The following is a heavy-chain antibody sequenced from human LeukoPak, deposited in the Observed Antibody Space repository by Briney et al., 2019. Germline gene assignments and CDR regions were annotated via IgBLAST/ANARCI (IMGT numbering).Heavy chain of an antibody. CDR3: ARGRPYISSPDY. CDR2: IYYDGSA. Sequence: SETLSLTCTVSGGYISGYYWAWVRQPPGQGLEWIGYIYYDGSANYNPSLKSRVTISVDTSKNQFSLKLSSVTAADTAVYYCARGRPYISSPDYWGQGTLVTVSS. J-gene: IGHJ4*02. CDR1: GGYISGYY. V-gene: IGHV4-59*01. D-gene: IGHD6-13*01.